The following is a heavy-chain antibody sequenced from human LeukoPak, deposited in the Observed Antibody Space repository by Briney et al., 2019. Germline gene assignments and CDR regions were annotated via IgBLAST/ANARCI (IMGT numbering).Heavy chain of an antibody. V-gene: IGHV4-59*01. CDR1: DDSITMYY. J-gene: IGHJ6*03. CDR3: ARGRVSSSTWYSTYYYFFYMDF. D-gene: IGHD4-11*01. CDR2: VDHTGST. Sequence: SETLSLTCTVSDDSITMYYWTWIRQPPGKGLEWIGYVDHTGSTKFNPSLNGRVSISRDTSKNFSLRLRSVTAADTAVYFCARGRVSSSTWYSTYYYFFYMDFWGKGTTVTVSS.